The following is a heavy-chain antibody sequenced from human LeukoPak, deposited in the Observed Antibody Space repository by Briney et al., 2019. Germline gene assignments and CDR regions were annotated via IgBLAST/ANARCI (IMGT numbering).Heavy chain of an antibody. D-gene: IGHD3-22*01. V-gene: IGHV3-21*01. CDR1: GFTFSSYT. CDR2: ISSSSDI. CDR3: ARDAHYYDSSGYYTCFDY. Sequence: PGGSLRLSCTASGFTFSSYTMNWVRQAPGKGLECVSSISSSSDIYYADSVKGRFTISRDNAKNSLYLQMNSLRAEDTAMYYCARDAHYYDSSGYYTCFDYWGQGTLVTVSS. J-gene: IGHJ4*02.